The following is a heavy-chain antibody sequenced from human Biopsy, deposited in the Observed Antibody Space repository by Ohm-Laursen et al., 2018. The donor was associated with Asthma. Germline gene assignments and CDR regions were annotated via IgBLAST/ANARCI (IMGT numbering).Heavy chain of an antibody. CDR2: IDTNTGNP. CDR1: GYTVTRYA. Sequence: ASVKVSCKASGYTVTRYAINWVRQAPGQGLEWMGWIDTNTGNPTYAQGFTGRFVFSLDTSVNTAHLQISSLKAEDTAVYYCARMISYYHEMRAPFFDYWAPGPLSPSPQ. D-gene: IGHD3-22*01. V-gene: IGHV7-4-1*02. CDR3: ARMISYYHEMRAPFFDY. J-gene: IGHJ4*02.